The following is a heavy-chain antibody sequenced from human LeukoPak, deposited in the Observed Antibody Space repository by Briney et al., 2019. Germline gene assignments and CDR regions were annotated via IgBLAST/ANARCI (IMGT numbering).Heavy chain of an antibody. CDR2: INHSGST. CDR1: GGSFSGYY. V-gene: IGHV4-34*01. CDR3: ARGQSSHRASYYDFWSGYYVY. Sequence: SETLSLTCAVYGGSFSGYYWSWIRQPPGKGLEWIGEINHSGSTNYNPSLKSRDTISVDTSKNQFSLKLSSVTAADTAVYYCARGQSSHRASYYDFWSGYYVYWGQGTLVTVSS. J-gene: IGHJ4*02. D-gene: IGHD3-3*01.